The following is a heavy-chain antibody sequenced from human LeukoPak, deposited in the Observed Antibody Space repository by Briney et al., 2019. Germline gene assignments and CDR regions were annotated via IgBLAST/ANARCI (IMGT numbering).Heavy chain of an antibody. V-gene: IGHV3-21*01. J-gene: IGHJ4*02. CDR2: ISSRSSYI. CDR1: GFTFSSYS. CDR3: ARGDSSSWYYFDY. D-gene: IGHD6-13*01. Sequence: GGSLRLSCAASGFTFSSYSMNWVRQAPGKGLEWVSSISSRSSYIYYADSVKGRFTISRDNAKNSLYLQTDSLRAEDTAVYYCARGDSSSWYYFDYWGQGTLVTVSS.